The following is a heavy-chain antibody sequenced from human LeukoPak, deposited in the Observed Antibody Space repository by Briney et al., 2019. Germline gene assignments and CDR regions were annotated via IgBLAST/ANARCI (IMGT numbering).Heavy chain of an antibody. D-gene: IGHD3-22*01. CDR1: GYSFTSYW. J-gene: IGHJ3*02. CDR3: ASSNYYDSSGYHNDAFDI. CDR2: IDPSDSYT. Sequence: PGESLKISCKGSGYSFTSYWISWVRQMPGKGLEWMGRIDPSDSYTNYSPSFQGHVTISADKSISTAYLQWSSLKASDTAMYYCASSNYYDSSGYHNDAFDIWGQGTMVTVSS. V-gene: IGHV5-10-1*01.